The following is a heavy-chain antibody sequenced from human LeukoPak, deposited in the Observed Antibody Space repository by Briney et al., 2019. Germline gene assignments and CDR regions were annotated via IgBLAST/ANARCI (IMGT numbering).Heavy chain of an antibody. Sequence: GESLQISCKGSGYSFTSYWIGWVRQVPGKGLEWMGIIYPGNSDTRYSPSFQGQVTISADKSISTAYLQWSSLKASDTAMYYCAVTRTIFGVVIEYNWFDPWGQGTLVTVSS. J-gene: IGHJ5*02. CDR2: IYPGNSDT. CDR1: GYSFTSYW. V-gene: IGHV5-51*01. CDR3: AVTRTIFGVVIEYNWFDP. D-gene: IGHD3-3*01.